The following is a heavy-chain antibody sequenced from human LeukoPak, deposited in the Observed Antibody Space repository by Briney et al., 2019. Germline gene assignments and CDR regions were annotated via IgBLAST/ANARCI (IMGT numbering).Heavy chain of an antibody. CDR3: ARGINWVDY. D-gene: IGHD7-27*01. CDR2: INWNGGST. J-gene: IGHJ4*02. Sequence: PGGSLRLSCAASGFTFDYYGTNWVRQAPGKGLEWVSSINWNGGSTGYADSVKGRFTISRDNAKNSLYLQMNSLRAEDTALYYCARGINWVDYWGQGTLVTVSS. V-gene: IGHV3-20*04. CDR1: GFTFDYYG.